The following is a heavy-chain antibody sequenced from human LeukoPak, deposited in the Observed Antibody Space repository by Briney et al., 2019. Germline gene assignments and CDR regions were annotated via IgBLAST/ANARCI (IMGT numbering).Heavy chain of an antibody. CDR2: IYSGGST. CDR3: ARATCGGDCYSFYYYGMDV. Sequence: GGSLRLSCAASGFTFSSNYMSWVRQAPGKGLEWVSVIYSGGSTYYADSVKGRFTISRDNSKNTLYLQMNSLRAEDTAVYYCARATCGGDCYSFYYYGMDVWGQGTTVTVSS. J-gene: IGHJ6*02. CDR1: GFTFSSNY. V-gene: IGHV3-53*01. D-gene: IGHD2-21*02.